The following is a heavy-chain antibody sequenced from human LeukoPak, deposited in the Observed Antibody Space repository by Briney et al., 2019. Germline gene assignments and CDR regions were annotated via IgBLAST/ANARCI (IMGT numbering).Heavy chain of an antibody. V-gene: IGHV4-61*03. J-gene: IGHJ6*03. CDR2: IYYSGST. CDR3: ARGETERYYYYYMDV. D-gene: IGHD1-26*01. CDR1: GGSISSSSYY. Sequence: SETLSLTCTVSGGSISSSSYYWSWIRQPPGKGLEWIGYIYYSGSTIYNPSLESRVTISVDTSKNHFSLKLSSVTAADTAVYYCARGETERYYYYYMDVWGKGTTVTVSS.